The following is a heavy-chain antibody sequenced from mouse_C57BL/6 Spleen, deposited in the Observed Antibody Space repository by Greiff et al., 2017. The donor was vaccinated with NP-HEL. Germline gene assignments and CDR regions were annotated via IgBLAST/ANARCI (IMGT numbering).Heavy chain of an antibody. Sequence: EVQLQQSGPELVKPGASVKISCKASGYTFTDYYMNWVKQSHGKSLEWIGDINPNNGGTSNNQKFKGKATLTVDKSSSAAYMELRSLTSEDAAVYYCEKEEGQLRLRGGYYFDYWGQGTTLTVSS. V-gene: IGHV1-26*01. D-gene: IGHD3-2*02. CDR2: INPNNGGT. J-gene: IGHJ2*01. CDR1: GYTFTDYY. CDR3: EKEEGQLRLRGGYYFDY.